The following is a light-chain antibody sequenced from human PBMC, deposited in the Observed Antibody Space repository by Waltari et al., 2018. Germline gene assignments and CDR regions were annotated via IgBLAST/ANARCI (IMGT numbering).Light chain of an antibody. J-gene: IGKJ1*01. V-gene: IGKV3-20*01. Sequence: EIMLTQSPGTLSLSPGERATLSCRASQSISKYLAWYQQKPGQAPSLLIYDASSRATGLPDRFSGSGSGTDFSLTISRLEPEDFAVYYCQKYGSLPATFGQGTKVEIK. CDR1: QSISKY. CDR2: DAS. CDR3: QKYGSLPAT.